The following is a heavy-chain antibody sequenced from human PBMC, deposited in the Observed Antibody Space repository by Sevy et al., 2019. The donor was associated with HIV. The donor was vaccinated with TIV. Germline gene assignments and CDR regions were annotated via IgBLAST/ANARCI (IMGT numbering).Heavy chain of an antibody. J-gene: IGHJ4*02. CDR2: ISDSGIDK. CDR1: GFTFSLYA. D-gene: IGHD6-19*01. V-gene: IGHV3-21*01. Sequence: GGSLRLSCAASGFTFSLYAMNWVRQAPGKGLEWVSSISDSGIDKYYADSMKGRFTISRDNAKNSLYLQINSLRVEDTAVYYCARPSSGWTAGDYWGQRTLVTVSS. CDR3: ARPSSGWTAGDY.